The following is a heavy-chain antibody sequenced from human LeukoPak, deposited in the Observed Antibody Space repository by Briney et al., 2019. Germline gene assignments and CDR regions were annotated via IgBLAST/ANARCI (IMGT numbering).Heavy chain of an antibody. CDR1: GDSVSSNSGV. V-gene: IGHV6-1*01. CDR3: ARSLWGGAFDV. Sequence: SQTLSLTCAISGDSVSSNSGVWNWIRQSPSRGLEWLGKTYYRSKWYNDYAVSVKSRITINPDTSKNQFSLHLNSVTPEDTAVYYCARSLWGGAFDVWGQGTMAAVSS. D-gene: IGHD3-16*01. CDR2: TYYRSKWYN. J-gene: IGHJ3*01.